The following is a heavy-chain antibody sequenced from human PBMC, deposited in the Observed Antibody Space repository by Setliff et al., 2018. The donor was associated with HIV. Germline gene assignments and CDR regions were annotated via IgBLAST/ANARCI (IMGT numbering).Heavy chain of an antibody. J-gene: IGHJ4*02. CDR1: AFSIHSDYY. Sequence: PSETLSLTCTVSAFSIHSDYYWAWIRQPPGRGLESPGRGLEWIGHIFHSGSTYYNPSLKNRVSMSIDTSQNQFSLRLTSLTAADTAIYYCATTKGGYTINSDTSGSRYFDHWGQGTLVTVSS. CDR2: IFHSGST. D-gene: IGHD3-22*01. CDR3: ATTKGGYTINSDTSGSRYFDH. V-gene: IGHV4-38-2*02.